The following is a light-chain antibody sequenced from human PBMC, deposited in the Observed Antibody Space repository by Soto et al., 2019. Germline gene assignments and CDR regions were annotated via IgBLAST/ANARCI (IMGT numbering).Light chain of an antibody. J-gene: IGKJ4*01. CDR1: QSISRY. CDR3: QQSSSIPAT. V-gene: IGKV1-39*01. Sequence: DIQITQSPSALSASVGDRVTITCRASQSISRYLNWYQQKPGKAPKPLIYAATSLKSGVPSRFSGSASGTDFTLTISSMQPEDFANYYCQQSSSIPATFGGGTKVDIK. CDR2: AAT.